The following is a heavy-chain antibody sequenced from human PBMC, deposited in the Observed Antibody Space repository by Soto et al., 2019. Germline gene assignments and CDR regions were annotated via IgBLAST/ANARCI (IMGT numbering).Heavy chain of an antibody. CDR3: AGATNIGIADY. V-gene: IGHV6-1*01. Sequence: PSQTLSLTCAISGDSVSSNSAAWNWIGQSPSRGLEWLGRTYYRSNWHYDYATSVKSRITINPDTSKNQFSLQLHSPIPEDTAVYSCAGATNIGIADYWGQGIVVTVSS. CDR2: TYYRSNWHY. J-gene: IGHJ4*02. CDR1: GDSVSSNSAA. D-gene: IGHD6-13*01.